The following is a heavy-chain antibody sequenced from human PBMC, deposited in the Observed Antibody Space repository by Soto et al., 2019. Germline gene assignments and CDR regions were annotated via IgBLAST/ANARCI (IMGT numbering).Heavy chain of an antibody. CDR2: IIPIFGTA. D-gene: IGHD3-22*01. CDR1: GGTFSSYA. V-gene: IGHV1-69*06. Sequence: QVQLVQSGAEVKKPGSSVKVSCKASGGTFSSYAISWVRQAPGQGLEWMGGIIPIFGTANYAQKFQGRVTITADKSTSTAYMELSSLRAEDTAVYYCARERYYDDSSGYFYGYYFDYWGQGTLVTVSS. CDR3: ARERYYDDSSGYFYGYYFDY. J-gene: IGHJ4*02.